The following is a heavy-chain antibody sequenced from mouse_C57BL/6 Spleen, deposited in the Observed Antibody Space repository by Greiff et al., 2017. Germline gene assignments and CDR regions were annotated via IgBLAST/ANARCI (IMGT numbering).Heavy chain of an antibody. J-gene: IGHJ2*01. D-gene: IGHD2-1*01. CDR2: ISSGGSYT. V-gene: IGHV5-6*01. CDR1: GFTFSSYG. Sequence: EVQLVESGGDLVKPGGSLKLSCAASGFTFSSYGMSWVRQTPDKRLEWVATISSGGSYTYYPDSVKGRFTISRDNAKNTLYLQMSSLKSADTAMYYCAREDYGNYFDDWGQGTTLTVSS. CDR3: AREDYGNYFDD.